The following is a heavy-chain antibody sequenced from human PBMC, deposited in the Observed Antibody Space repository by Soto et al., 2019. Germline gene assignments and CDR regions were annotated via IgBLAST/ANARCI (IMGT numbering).Heavy chain of an antibody. CDR3: ARGGDVVVPAAPYYYYGMDV. CDR2: IDPSDSYT. CDR1: GYSFTSYW. Sequence: LKISCKGSGYSFTSYWISWVRQMPGKGLEWMGRIDPSDSYTNYSPSFQGHVTISADKSISTAYLQWSSLKASDTAMYYCARGGDVVVPAAPYYYYGMDVWGQGTTVTVSS. D-gene: IGHD2-2*01. V-gene: IGHV5-10-1*01. J-gene: IGHJ6*02.